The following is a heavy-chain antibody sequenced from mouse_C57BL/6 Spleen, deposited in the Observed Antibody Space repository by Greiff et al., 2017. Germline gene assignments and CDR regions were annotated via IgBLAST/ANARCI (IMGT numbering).Heavy chain of an antibody. CDR2: INPSNGGT. Sequence: VQLQQPGTELVKPGASVKLSCKASGYTFTSYWMHWVKQRPGQGLEWIGNINPSNGGTNYNEKFKSKATLTVDKSSSTAYMQLSSLTSEDSAVXYCARPPYYGSSYGGYFDYWGQGTTLTVSS. CDR3: ARPPYYGSSYGGYFDY. CDR1: GYTFTSYW. V-gene: IGHV1-53*01. J-gene: IGHJ2*01. D-gene: IGHD1-1*01.